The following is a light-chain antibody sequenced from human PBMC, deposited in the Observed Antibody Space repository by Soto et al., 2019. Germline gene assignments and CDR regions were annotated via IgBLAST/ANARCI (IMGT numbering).Light chain of an antibody. CDR2: GAS. CDR1: QSVRIN. V-gene: IGKV3-15*01. Sequence: EIVMTQSPATLSVSPGERATLSCRASQSVRINLAWYQQKPGQAPGLLIYGASSRATGIPARFSGSGSGTDFTLTISSLQSEDFAVYYCQQYNNWPPELTFGGGTKVEIK. CDR3: QQYNNWPPELT. J-gene: IGKJ4*01.